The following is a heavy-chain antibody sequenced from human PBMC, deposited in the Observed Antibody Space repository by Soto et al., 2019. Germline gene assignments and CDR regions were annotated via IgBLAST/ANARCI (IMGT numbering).Heavy chain of an antibody. D-gene: IGHD3-3*01. J-gene: IGHJ4*02. CDR3: AHRVLRTVFGLVTTTAIYFDF. V-gene: IGHV2-5*02. CDR2: IYWDDDK. Sequence: QITLNESGPTLVNPTQTLTLTCTFSGFSLTTSGVGVGWIRQSPGKAPEWIALIYWDDDKRYSPSLKSRLTITKDASKNQVVLTMANLDPADTATYYCAHRVLRTVFGLVTTTAIYFDFWGQGTPVAVSS. CDR1: GFSLTTSGVG.